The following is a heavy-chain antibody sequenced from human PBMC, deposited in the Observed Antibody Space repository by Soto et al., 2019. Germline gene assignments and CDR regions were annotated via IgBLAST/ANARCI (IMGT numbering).Heavy chain of an antibody. D-gene: IGHD5-18*01. CDR3: ARTARYSGYSYGHDDAFDI. J-gene: IGHJ3*02. CDR1: GCTFSSYA. Sequence: ASVKVSCKASGCTFSSYAISWVRHAPGQGLEWMGGIIPIFGTANYAQKFQGRVTITADESTSTAYMELSSLRSEDTAGYYCARTARYSGYSYGHDDAFDIWGQGTVVTVS. CDR2: IIPIFGTA. V-gene: IGHV1-69*13.